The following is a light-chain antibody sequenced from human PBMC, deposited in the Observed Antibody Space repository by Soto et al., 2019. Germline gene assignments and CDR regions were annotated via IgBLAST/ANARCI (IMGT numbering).Light chain of an antibody. CDR3: QSYDSTLSARYV. J-gene: IGLJ1*01. CDR1: SSNIGADYD. Sequence: QSVLTQPPSVSGAPGQRVTISCTGSSSNIGADYDVHWYQQRPGTAPKLLIFGNINRPSGVPDRFSGSKSGTSASLAITGLQAEDEGDYYCQSYDSTLSARYVFGPGTKPPVL. V-gene: IGLV1-40*01. CDR2: GNI.